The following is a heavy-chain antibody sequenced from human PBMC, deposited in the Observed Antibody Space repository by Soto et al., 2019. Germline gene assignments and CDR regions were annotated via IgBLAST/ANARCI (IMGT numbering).Heavy chain of an antibody. Sequence: SETLSLTCTVSGYSISSGYYWGWIRQPPGKGLEWIGSIYHSGSTYYNPSLKSRVTISVATSKNLFSLKLSSVTAADTAVYYCARGFSPFGDEKGISYWGQGTLVTVSS. D-gene: IGHD3-16*01. CDR1: GYSISSGYY. J-gene: IGHJ4*02. V-gene: IGHV4-38-2*02. CDR2: IYHSGST. CDR3: ARGFSPFGDEKGISY.